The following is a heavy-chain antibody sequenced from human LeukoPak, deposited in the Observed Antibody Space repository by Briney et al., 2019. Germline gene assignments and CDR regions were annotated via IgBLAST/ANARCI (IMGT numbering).Heavy chain of an antibody. CDR2: IYYSGST. D-gene: IGHD6-19*01. CDR3: ARTPGRWLAHLDY. V-gene: IGHV4-59*01. J-gene: IGHJ4*02. CDR1: GGSISSYY. Sequence: SETLSLTCTVSGGSISSYYWSWIRQPPGKGLEWIGYIYYSGSTNYNPSLKSRVTISVDTSKNQFSLKLSSVTAADTAVYYCARTPGRWLAHLDYWGQGTLDTVSS.